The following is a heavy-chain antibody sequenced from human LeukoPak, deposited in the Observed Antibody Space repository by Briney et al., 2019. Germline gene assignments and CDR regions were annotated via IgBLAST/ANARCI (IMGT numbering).Heavy chain of an antibody. CDR2: ISAYNGNT. CDR3: ARVGYSSNWYGELDFDY. J-gene: IGHJ4*02. Sequence: ASVKVSCKASGYTFTSYDISWVRQAPGQGLEWMGWISAYNGNTNFAQKLQGRVTMTTDTSTSTAYMELRSLRSHDTAVYYCARVGYSSNWYGELDFDYWGQGTLVTVSS. CDR1: GYTFTSYD. V-gene: IGHV1-18*01. D-gene: IGHD6-13*01.